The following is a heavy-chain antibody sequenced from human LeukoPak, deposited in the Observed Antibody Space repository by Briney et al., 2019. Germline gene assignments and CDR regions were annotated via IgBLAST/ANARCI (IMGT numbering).Heavy chain of an antibody. Sequence: ASVKVSCEASGYTFTCYYMHWVRQAPGQGLEWMGRINPNSGGTNYAQKFQGRVTMTRDTSISTAYMELSRLRSDDPAVYYCAGGSSSSFDIWGQGTMVTVSS. V-gene: IGHV1-2*06. J-gene: IGHJ3*02. D-gene: IGHD6-13*01. CDR1: GYTFTCYY. CDR2: INPNSGGT. CDR3: AGGSSSSFDI.